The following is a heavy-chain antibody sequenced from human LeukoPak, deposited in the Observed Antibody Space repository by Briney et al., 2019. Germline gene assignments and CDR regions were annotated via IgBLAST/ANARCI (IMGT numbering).Heavy chain of an antibody. J-gene: IGHJ4*02. CDR3: ARWHYDSSGYYLFDY. D-gene: IGHD3-22*01. CDR2: ISSSSSYI. CDR1: GXTFSSYS. V-gene: IGHV3-21*01. Sequence: PGGSLRLSCAASGXTFSSYSMNWVPQAPGKGLEWVSSISSSSSYIYYADSVKGRFTISRDNAKNSLYLQMNSLRAEDTAVYYCARWHYDSSGYYLFDYWGQGTLVTVSS.